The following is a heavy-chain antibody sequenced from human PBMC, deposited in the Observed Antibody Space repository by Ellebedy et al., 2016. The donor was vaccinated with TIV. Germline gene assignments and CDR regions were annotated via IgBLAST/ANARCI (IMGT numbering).Heavy chain of an antibody. CDR1: GASIGGYF. D-gene: IGHD2-2*01. CDR3: ARHAGNAEYAFDF. J-gene: IGHJ4*02. V-gene: IGHV4-59*08. CDR2: IHNGVTT. Sequence: MPSETLSLTCAVSGASIGGYFWSWIRQPPGTGLEWIAYIHNGVTTSYNPSLKSPVTISEDTSKNQFFLILTSLTAADTAVYSCARHAGNAEYAFDFWGQGSPVTVSS.